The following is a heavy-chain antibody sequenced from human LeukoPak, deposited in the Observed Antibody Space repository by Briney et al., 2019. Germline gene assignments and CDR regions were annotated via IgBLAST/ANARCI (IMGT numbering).Heavy chain of an antibody. CDR1: GFTFSSYA. Sequence: KAGGSLRLSCAASGFTFSSYAMSWVRQAPGKGLEWVSTVSGSGGSTYYADSVKGRFTISRDNSKNTLFLQMNTLRAEDTAVYYCAASWRQWLVLWGYWGQGTLVTVSS. J-gene: IGHJ4*02. CDR2: VSGSGGST. CDR3: AASWRQWLVLWGY. V-gene: IGHV3-23*01. D-gene: IGHD6-19*01.